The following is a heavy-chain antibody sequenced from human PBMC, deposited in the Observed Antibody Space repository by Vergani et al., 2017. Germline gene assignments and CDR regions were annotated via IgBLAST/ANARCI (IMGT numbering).Heavy chain of an antibody. J-gene: IGHJ6*03. CDR1: GGTFGSHT. V-gene: IGHV1-69*02. CDR3: ARGLDTAMANYYYYYMDV. Sequence: QVQLEQSGAEVKKPGSSVTVSCRASGGTFGSHTISWVRQAPGQGLEWVGRVIPHLEITTLAQHLQGRVIITADKSTDTAYMELISLRPEDTAVYYCARGLDTAMANYYYYYMDVWGKGTTVTVSS. CDR2: VIPHLEIT. D-gene: IGHD5-18*01.